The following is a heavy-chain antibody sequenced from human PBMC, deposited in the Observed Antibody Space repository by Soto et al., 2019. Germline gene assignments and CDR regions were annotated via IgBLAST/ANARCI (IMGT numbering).Heavy chain of an antibody. CDR2: IDWDDDK. CDR3: ARTTTLREYSYGSPPLGMDV. CDR1: GFSLSTSGMC. V-gene: IGHV2-70*11. J-gene: IGHJ6*02. D-gene: IGHD5-18*01. Sequence: SGPTLVNPTQTLTLTCTFSGFSLSTSGMCVSWIRQPPGKALEWLARIDWDDDKYYSTSLKTRLTISKDTSKNQVVLTMTNMDPVDTATYYCARTTTLREYSYGSPPLGMDVWGQGTTVTVSS.